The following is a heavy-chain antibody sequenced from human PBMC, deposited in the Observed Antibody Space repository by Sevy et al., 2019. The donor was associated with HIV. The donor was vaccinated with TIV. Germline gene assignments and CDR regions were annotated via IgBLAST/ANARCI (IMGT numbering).Heavy chain of an antibody. Sequence: GGSLRLSCAASGFSFSSSSMNWLRQAPGKGLEWLAYITLDGKTKYYADFVKGRFTISRDNAQNSLFLQLNSLRDDDTDVYYCARDYSGSYYRFDLWGHGTLVTVSS. J-gene: IGHJ4*01. V-gene: IGHV3-48*02. D-gene: IGHD1-26*01. CDR2: ITLDGKTK. CDR1: GFSFSSSS. CDR3: ARDYSGSYYRFDL.